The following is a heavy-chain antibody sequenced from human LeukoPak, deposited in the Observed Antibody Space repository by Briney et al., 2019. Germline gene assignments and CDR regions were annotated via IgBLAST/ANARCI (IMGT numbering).Heavy chain of an antibody. Sequence: QPGGSLRLSCAASGFTFSSYGMHWVRQAPGKGLEWVAFIRYDGSNKYYADSVKGRFTISRDNSKNTLYLQMNSLRAEDTAVYYCARDQASGSYYKDYFDYWGQGTLVTVSS. CDR3: ARDQASGSYYKDYFDY. V-gene: IGHV3-30*02. CDR1: GFTFSSYG. CDR2: IRYDGSNK. D-gene: IGHD1-26*01. J-gene: IGHJ4*02.